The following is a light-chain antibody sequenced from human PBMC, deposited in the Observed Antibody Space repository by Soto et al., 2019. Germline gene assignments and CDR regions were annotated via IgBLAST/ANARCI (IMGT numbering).Light chain of an antibody. Sequence: EVVLTQSPATLSLSPRESATLSCRASQSVSSYLAWYQQKPGQAPRLLIYDASNRATGIPARFSGSGSGTDFTLNISSLEPEDFAVYYCQQRSSWPLTFGGGTKVEIK. J-gene: IGKJ4*01. CDR1: QSVSSY. CDR2: DAS. CDR3: QQRSSWPLT. V-gene: IGKV3-11*01.